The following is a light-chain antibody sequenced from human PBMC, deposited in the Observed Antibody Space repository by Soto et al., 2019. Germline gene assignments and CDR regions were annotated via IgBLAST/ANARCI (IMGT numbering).Light chain of an antibody. CDR2: DAS. CDR1: QSVTTY. V-gene: IGKV3-11*01. J-gene: IGKJ3*01. Sequence: EIVLTQSPATLSLSPGERATLSCRASQSVTTYLAWYQQKPGQAPRLLIYDASKRATGIPARFRGSGSGTDFTLTISSLEPDDFAIYYCQQRTNWPPSITFGPGTKLDIK. CDR3: QQRTNWPPSIT.